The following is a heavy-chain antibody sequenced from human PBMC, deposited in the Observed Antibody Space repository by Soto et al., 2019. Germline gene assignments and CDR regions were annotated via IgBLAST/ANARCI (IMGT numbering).Heavy chain of an antibody. CDR1: GFTFAGYG. CDR2: IWNDGNKK. Sequence: VHLVESGGGVVQPGKSLRLSCAASGFTFAGYGMHWVRQAPGKGLEWVAVIWNDGNKKYYADSVKGRFTISRDNSQNTLYLQMDSLRVEDTAVYSCARVNGDGWGIFDSWSPGTLVTVSS. V-gene: IGHV3-33*01. D-gene: IGHD6-19*01. J-gene: IGHJ4*02. CDR3: ARVNGDGWGIFDS.